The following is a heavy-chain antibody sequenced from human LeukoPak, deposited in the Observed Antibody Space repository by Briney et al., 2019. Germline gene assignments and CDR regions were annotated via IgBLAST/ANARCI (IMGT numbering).Heavy chain of an antibody. CDR1: GGSVSSGTYY. Sequence: SETLSLTCAVSGGSVSSGTYYWSWIRQPPGKGLEWIGYIYYSGSTNYNPSLKSRVTISVDTSKNQFSLKLSSVTAADTAVYYCARDRVRGNSNPFFDYWGQGTLVTVSS. V-gene: IGHV4-61*01. CDR3: ARDRVRGNSNPFFDY. D-gene: IGHD4-11*01. J-gene: IGHJ4*02. CDR2: IYYSGST.